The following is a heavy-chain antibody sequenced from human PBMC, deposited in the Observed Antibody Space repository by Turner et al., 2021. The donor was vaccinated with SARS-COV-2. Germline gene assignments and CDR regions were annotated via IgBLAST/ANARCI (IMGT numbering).Heavy chain of an antibody. J-gene: IGHJ3*02. CDR3: AREKPGFDSSGYYPDAFDI. CDR1: GFSFGSSG. CDR2: ISSSSSYI. Sequence: EAQLVESGGGLVTPGGSLRVSCAASGFSFGSSGMNWVRQAPGKGLEWVSSISSSSSYIYYADSLKGRFTISRNNVKNSVYLQMNSLRAEDTAVYYCAREKPGFDSSGYYPDAFDIWGQGTMVTVSS. D-gene: IGHD3-22*01. V-gene: IGHV3-21*06.